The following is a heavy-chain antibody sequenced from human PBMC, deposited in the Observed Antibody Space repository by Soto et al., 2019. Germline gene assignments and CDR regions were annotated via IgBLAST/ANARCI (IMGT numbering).Heavy chain of an antibody. CDR1: GGSISSYY. J-gene: IGHJ4*02. Sequence: SETLSLTCTVSGGSISSYYWSWIRQPPGKGLEWIGYIYYSGSTKYNPSLESRVTISVDTSKNQFSLKLISVTAADTAAYYCASVKNWNVFDYWGQGTLVTVSS. CDR3: ASVKNWNVFDY. V-gene: IGHV4-59*01. D-gene: IGHD1-1*01. CDR2: IYYSGST.